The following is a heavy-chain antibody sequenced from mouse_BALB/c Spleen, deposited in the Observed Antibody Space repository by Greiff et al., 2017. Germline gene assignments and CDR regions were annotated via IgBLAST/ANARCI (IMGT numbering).Heavy chain of an antibody. CDR3: ARASLRREFAY. Sequence: VQLQQSGAELVKPGASVKLSCTASGFNIKDTYMHWVKQRPEQGLEWIGRIDPANGNTKYDPKFQGKATITADTSSNTAYLQLSSLTSEDTAVYYCARASLRREFAYWGQGTLVTVAA. V-gene: IGHV14-3*02. CDR1: GFNIKDTY. J-gene: IGHJ3*01. CDR2: IDPANGNT. D-gene: IGHD1-2*01.